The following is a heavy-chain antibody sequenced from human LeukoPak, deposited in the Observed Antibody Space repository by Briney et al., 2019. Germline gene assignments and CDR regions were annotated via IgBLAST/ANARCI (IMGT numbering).Heavy chain of an antibody. V-gene: IGHV3-23*01. CDR3: AKDSPVLTY. J-gene: IGHJ4*02. Sequence: GGSLRLSCAASGFTVSSFGMSWVRQAPGKGLEWVSAISGGGYSTYYADSVKGRFTISRDNSKNTLYLQMNSLRAEDTAVYYCAKDSPVLTYWGQGTLVTVSS. CDR2: ISGGGYST. CDR1: GFTVSSFG.